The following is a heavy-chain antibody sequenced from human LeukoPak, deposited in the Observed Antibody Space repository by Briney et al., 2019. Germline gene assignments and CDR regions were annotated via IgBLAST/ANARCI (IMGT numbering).Heavy chain of an antibody. Sequence: GRSLRLSRAASVFTFSRYAMNWVRPAPGKGSVCVSSIKSDVSSTSYADSVKGRFTISRDNARNTLYLQMNSLRAEDTAVYYCARDGFLGPVTAYLDYWGQGTPVTVSS. CDR2: IKSDVSST. CDR1: VFTFSRYA. J-gene: IGHJ4*02. V-gene: IGHV3-74*01. D-gene: IGHD2-21*02. CDR3: ARDGFLGPVTAYLDY.